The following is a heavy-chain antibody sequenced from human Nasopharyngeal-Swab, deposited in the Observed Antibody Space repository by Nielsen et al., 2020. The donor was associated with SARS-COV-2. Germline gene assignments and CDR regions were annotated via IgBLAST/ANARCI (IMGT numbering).Heavy chain of an antibody. CDR1: GFTFSSYG. Sequence: GESLKISRAASGFTFSSYGMHWVRQAPGKGLEWVAVIWYDGSNKYYADSVKGRFTISRDNSKNTLYLQMNSLRAEDTAVYYCARDFPFGGDVVYWGQGTLVTVSS. J-gene: IGHJ4*02. V-gene: IGHV3-33*01. D-gene: IGHD3-10*01. CDR3: ARDFPFGGDVVY. CDR2: IWYDGSNK.